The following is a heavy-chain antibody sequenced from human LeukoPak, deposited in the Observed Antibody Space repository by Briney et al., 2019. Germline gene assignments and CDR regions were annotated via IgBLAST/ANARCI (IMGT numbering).Heavy chain of an antibody. CDR1: GLTLSNSA. CDR2: VKSTTDGGTT. V-gene: IGHV3-15*01. D-gene: IGHD3-22*01. CDR3: TTESHDNKFSWYYYYMDV. J-gene: IGHJ6*03. Sequence: PGGSLRLSCAASGLTLSNSAMSWVRQAPGKGLEWVGRVKSTTDGGTTDYTAPVKGRFTISRDDSQDTLHLQMNSLKTEDTAVYYCTTESHDNKFSWYYYYMDVWGKGTTVTVSS.